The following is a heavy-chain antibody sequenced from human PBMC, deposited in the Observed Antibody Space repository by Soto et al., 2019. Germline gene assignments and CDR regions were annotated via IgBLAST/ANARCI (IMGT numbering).Heavy chain of an antibody. CDR1: GFSLTTSGVG. CDR3: AHRILRTVFGLVTTTAIYFDF. D-gene: IGHD3-3*01. CDR2: IYWDDDK. V-gene: IGHV2-5*02. Sequence: QITLNESGPPVVNPAETLTLTCTFSGFSLTTSGVGVGWIRQSPGKAPEGLALIYWDDDKRYSASLKSRLTIPKDTSKNQVVLTMASVDPADTATYYCAHRILRTVFGLVTTTAIYFDFWGQGTPVVVSS. J-gene: IGHJ4*02.